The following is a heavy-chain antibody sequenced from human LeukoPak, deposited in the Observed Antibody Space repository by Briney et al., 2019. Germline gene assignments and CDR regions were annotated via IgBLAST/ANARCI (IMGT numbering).Heavy chain of an antibody. CDR3: AKDRVGPRAAAGTFSSDYYYYGMDV. CDR1: GFTFSYYW. V-gene: IGHV3-74*01. D-gene: IGHD6-13*01. CDR2: INSEGTST. Sequence: GGSLRLSCAASGFTFSYYWMHWVRQAPGKGLVWVSRINSEGTSTSFADSVKGRITISRDNSKNTLYLQMNSLRAEDTAVYYCAKDRVGPRAAAGTFSSDYYYYGMDVWGQGATVTVSS. J-gene: IGHJ6*02.